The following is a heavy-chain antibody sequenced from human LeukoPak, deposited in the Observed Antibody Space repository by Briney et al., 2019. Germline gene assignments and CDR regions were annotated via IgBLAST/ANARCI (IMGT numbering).Heavy chain of an antibody. D-gene: IGHD2-15*01. CDR1: GFTFSSYA. V-gene: IGHV3-23*01. J-gene: IGHJ4*02. Sequence: PGGSLRLSCAASGFTFSSYAMSWVRQAPGKGLEWVSAISGSGGSTYYPDSVKGRFTISGDNSKNTLYLQMNSLRAEDTAVYYCAKVRDIVVVVATKEFDYWGQGTLVTVSS. CDR3: AKVRDIVVVVATKEFDY. CDR2: ISGSGGST.